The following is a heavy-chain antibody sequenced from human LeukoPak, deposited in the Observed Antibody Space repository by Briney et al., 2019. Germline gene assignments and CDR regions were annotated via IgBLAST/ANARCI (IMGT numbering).Heavy chain of an antibody. Sequence: ASVKVSCKASGYTFTSYGISWVRQAPGQGLEWMGWISAYNGNTNYAQKLQGRVTMTTDTPTSTAYMELRSLRSDDTAVYYCARFRGEQYYYGMDVWGKGTTVTVSS. CDR1: GYTFTSYG. CDR2: ISAYNGNT. V-gene: IGHV1-18*04. CDR3: ARFRGEQYYYGMDV. J-gene: IGHJ6*04. D-gene: IGHD3-16*01.